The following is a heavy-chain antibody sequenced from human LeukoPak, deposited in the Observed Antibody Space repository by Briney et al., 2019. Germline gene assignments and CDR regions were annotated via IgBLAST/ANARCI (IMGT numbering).Heavy chain of an antibody. Sequence: GGSLRLSCAASGFTVTNKYMSWVRQAPGKGLEWVSVIYSAGTTYYADSVKGRFTISRQNPENTLFLQMNSLGPEDTAVYYCARVLGYDSSGYYRGYFDYWGQGTLVTVSS. J-gene: IGHJ4*02. D-gene: IGHD3-22*01. CDR2: IYSAGTT. CDR3: ARVLGYDSSGYYRGYFDY. CDR1: GFTVTNKY. V-gene: IGHV3-53*04.